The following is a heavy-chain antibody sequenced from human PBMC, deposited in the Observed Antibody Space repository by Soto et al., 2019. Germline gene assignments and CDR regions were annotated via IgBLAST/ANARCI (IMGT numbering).Heavy chain of an antibody. Sequence: QITLKESGPTLMKPTQTLTLTCTFSGFSLSTDGVGVGWIRQPPGKAPEWLALIFWDGDKRYSPSLKSRLIITTDTSKHLVVLIMTSMDPVDTATFYCAHSQRRIRCSGGNCYHFDFWGQGTLVTVSS. J-gene: IGHJ4*02. CDR3: AHSQRRIRCSGGNCYHFDF. V-gene: IGHV2-5*02. CDR1: GFSLSTDGVG. CDR2: IFWDGDK. D-gene: IGHD2-15*01.